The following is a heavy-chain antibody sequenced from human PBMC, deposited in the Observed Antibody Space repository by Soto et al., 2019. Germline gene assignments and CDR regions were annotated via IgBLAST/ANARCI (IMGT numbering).Heavy chain of an antibody. CDR1: GYTFTGYY. CDR3: ARSSLGELSLYPC. V-gene: IGHV1-2*02. D-gene: IGHD3-16*02. CDR2: INPTSGGT. J-gene: IGHJ4*02. Sequence: QVQLVQSGAEVKKPGASVKVSCKASGYTFTGYYMHWVRHAPGQGLEWMGWINPTSGGTNYAQKFRGRVNMTRDTSISTAYMELSRLRSDDTAVYYCARSSLGELSLYPCWGQGPLVTVSS.